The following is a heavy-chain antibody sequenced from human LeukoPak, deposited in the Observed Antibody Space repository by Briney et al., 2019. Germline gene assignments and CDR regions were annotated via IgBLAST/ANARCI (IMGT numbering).Heavy chain of an antibody. D-gene: IGHD6-13*01. CDR1: GFTFSSYA. CDR2: ISGSGIST. CDR3: AKDRSIAAGDDAFDI. V-gene: IGHV3-23*01. Sequence: GGSLRLSCAACGFTFSSYAMNWVRQAPGKGLEWVSHISGSGISTYYADSVKGRFTISRDNSKNTLYLQMNSLRVEDTAVFYCAKDRSIAAGDDAFDIWSQGTMVTVSS. J-gene: IGHJ3*02.